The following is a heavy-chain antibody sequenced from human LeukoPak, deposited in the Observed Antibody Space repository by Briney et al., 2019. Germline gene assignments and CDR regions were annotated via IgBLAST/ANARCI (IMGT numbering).Heavy chain of an antibody. CDR2: INHSGST. CDR1: GGSFSGYY. V-gene: IGHV4-34*01. CDR3: ARGHLDPGNYYDSSGYYGGGPALDY. J-gene: IGHJ4*02. Sequence: PSETLSLTCAVYGGSFSGYYWSWIRQPPGKGLEWIGEINHSGSTNYNPSLKSRVTISVGTSKNQFSLKLSSVTAAVTAVFYCARGHLDPGNYYDSSGYYGGGPALDYWGQGTLVTVSS. D-gene: IGHD3-22*01.